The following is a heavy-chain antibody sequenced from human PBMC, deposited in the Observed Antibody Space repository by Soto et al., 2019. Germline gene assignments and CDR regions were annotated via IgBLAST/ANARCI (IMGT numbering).Heavy chain of an antibody. CDR1: GGSISSSSYY. CDR3: ASDPGRAVAGTFGLNDY. Sequence: QLQLQEPGPGLVKPSETLSLTCTVSGGSISSSSYYWGWVRQPPGKGLEWIESIYYSGSTYYNPCLKSRVTISVDTSKYQFSLKLSSVTAADTAVYYCASDPGRAVAGTFGLNDYWGKGTLVTVSS. V-gene: IGHV4-39*01. CDR2: IYYSGST. J-gene: IGHJ4*02. D-gene: IGHD6-19*01.